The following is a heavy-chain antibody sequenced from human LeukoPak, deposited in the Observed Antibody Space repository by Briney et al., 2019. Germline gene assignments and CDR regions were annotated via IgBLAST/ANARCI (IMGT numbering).Heavy chain of an antibody. CDR1: GYSFTSYW. CDR3: ARANWNDPIDY. V-gene: IGHV5-10-1*01. CDR2: IDPSDSYT. J-gene: IGHJ4*02. Sequence: GESLKISCKASGYSFTSYWISWVRQMPGKGLEWMGRIDPSDSYTNYSPSFQGHGTISADKSISTAYLQWSSLKASDTAMYYCARANWNDPIDYWGQGTLVTVSS. D-gene: IGHD1-1*01.